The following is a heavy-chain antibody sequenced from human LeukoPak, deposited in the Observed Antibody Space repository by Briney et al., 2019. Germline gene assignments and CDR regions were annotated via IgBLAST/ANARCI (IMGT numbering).Heavy chain of an antibody. Sequence: SVKVSCKASGGTFSSYAISWVRQAPGQGLEWMGRIIPIFGTANYAQKFQGRVTITTDESTSTAYMELSSLRSEDTAVYYCARELYGGNSRPDYWGQETLVTVSS. CDR3: ARELYGGNSRPDY. D-gene: IGHD4-23*01. CDR2: IIPIFGTA. V-gene: IGHV1-69*05. CDR1: GGTFSSYA. J-gene: IGHJ4*02.